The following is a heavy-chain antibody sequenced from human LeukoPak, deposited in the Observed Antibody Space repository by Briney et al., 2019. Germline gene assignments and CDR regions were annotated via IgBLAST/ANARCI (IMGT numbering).Heavy chain of an antibody. J-gene: IGHJ4*02. D-gene: IGHD6-6*01. Sequence: ASVKVSCKASGYTFNSYGISWVRQAPGQGLEWMGWISAYNGNTNYAQKLQGRVTMTTDTSTSTAYMELRSLRSDDTAVYYCAKRGPFGSSSLVAPLYDYWGQGALVTVSS. CDR3: AKRGPFGSSSLVAPLYDY. CDR1: GYTFNSYG. CDR2: ISAYNGNT. V-gene: IGHV1-18*01.